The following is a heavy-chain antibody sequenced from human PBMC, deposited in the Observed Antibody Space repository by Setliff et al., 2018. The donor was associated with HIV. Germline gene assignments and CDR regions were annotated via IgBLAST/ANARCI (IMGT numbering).Heavy chain of an antibody. CDR1: GGSFSGYY. V-gene: IGHV4-34*01. CDR3: ARAYFGSGIYY. D-gene: IGHD3-10*01. J-gene: IGHJ4*02. Sequence: SETLSLTCAVYGGSFSGYYWSWIRQPPGKGLEWIGEINHSGSTNYNPSLKSRVTISVDTSKNQFSLKLSSVTAADTAVYYCARAYFGSGIYYWGQGTLVTVS. CDR2: INHSGST.